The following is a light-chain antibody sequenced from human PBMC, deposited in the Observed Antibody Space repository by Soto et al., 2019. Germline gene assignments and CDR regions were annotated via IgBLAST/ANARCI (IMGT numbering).Light chain of an antibody. V-gene: IGLV2-14*01. CDR3: SSYAKSGSVV. Sequence: QSALTQPASVSGSPGQSIAISCTGPSRDVGAYDYVSWYQQHPGDAPKVKIYDVSHRPSGVSDRFSGSKSGHTASLTISGLQAEDEADYYCSSYAKSGSVVFGGGTKLTVL. CDR2: DVS. CDR1: SRDVGAYDY. J-gene: IGLJ2*01.